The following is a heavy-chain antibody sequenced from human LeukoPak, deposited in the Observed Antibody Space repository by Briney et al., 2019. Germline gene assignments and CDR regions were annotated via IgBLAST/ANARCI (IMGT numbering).Heavy chain of an antibody. D-gene: IGHD5-18*01. Sequence: GGSLRLSCAASGFSFDDYGMSWVRQAPGKGLEWVSGINWNGGSTGYADSVKGRFTISRDNAKNTLYLQMNSLRAEDTAVYYCARAVGDTAMVNYWGQGTLVTVSS. CDR3: ARAVGDTAMVNY. CDR1: GFSFDDYG. V-gene: IGHV3-20*04. CDR2: INWNGGST. J-gene: IGHJ4*02.